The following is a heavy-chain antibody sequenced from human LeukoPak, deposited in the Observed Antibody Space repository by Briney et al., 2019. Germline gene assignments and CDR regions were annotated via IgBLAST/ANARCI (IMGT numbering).Heavy chain of an antibody. J-gene: IGHJ4*02. D-gene: IGHD2-2*01. CDR1: GFTFSSYA. V-gene: IGHV3-23*01. CDR2: ISGSGGST. CDR3: AKVGCSSTSCPTSY. Sequence: GSLRLSCAASGFTFSSYAMSWVRQAPGKGLEWVSAISGSGGSTYYADSVKGRFTISRDNSKNTLYLQMNSLRAEDTAVYYCAKVGCSSTSCPTSYWGQGTLVTVSS.